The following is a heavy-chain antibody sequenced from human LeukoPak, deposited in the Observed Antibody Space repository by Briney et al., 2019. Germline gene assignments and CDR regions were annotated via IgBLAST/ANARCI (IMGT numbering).Heavy chain of an antibody. V-gene: IGHV3-30*03. D-gene: IGHD6-13*01. J-gene: IGHJ4*02. Sequence: GGSPRLSCAASGFSLSGCGMHWVRQAPGKGLECVVVFSYDGANEYYVDSVKGRFTISRDISENTLYLHMNSLRVEDTAVYYCARDPQLRSSYFDYWGQGALVTVSS. CDR3: ARDPQLRSSYFDY. CDR1: GFSLSGCG. CDR2: FSYDGANE.